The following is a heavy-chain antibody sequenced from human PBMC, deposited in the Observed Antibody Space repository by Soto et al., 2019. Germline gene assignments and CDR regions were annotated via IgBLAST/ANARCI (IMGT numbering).Heavy chain of an antibody. CDR2: IKQDGSEK. D-gene: IGHD3-22*01. J-gene: IGHJ3*02. CDR1: GFTFSSYW. CDR3: ARGDYYDSSGPFSDAFEI. V-gene: IGHV3-7*04. Sequence: GSLRLSCAAAGFTFSSYWMSWVRQAPGKGLEWVANIKQDGSEKWYVDSVKGRFTISRDNAKNSLYLQMNSLRAEDTAVYYCARGDYYDSSGPFSDAFEIWGQGTMVTVAS.